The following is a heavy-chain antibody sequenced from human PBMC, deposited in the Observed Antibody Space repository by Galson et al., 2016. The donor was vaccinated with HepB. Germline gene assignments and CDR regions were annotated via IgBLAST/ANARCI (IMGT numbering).Heavy chain of an antibody. J-gene: IGHJ4*02. D-gene: IGHD1-7*01. CDR2: MNPSGGSA. CDR3: ARDITGTLYFDY. Sequence: GYSFTSFYLHWLRQAPGQGLEWMGIMNPSGGSAVYAQKFQGRVTMTRDTSTSTMYMELTSLRSEDTAVYYCARDITGTLYFDYWGQGTLVTVSS. CDR1: GYSFTSFY. V-gene: IGHV1-46*01.